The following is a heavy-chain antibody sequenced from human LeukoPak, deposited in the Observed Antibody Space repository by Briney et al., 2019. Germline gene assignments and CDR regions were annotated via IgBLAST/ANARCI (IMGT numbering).Heavy chain of an antibody. V-gene: IGHV1-18*01. CDR1: GYTFTSYG. J-gene: IGHJ4*02. Sequence: GASVKVSCKASGYTFTSYGIRWVRQAPGQGLEWMGWISAYNGNTNYAQKLQGRVTMTTDTSTSTAYMELRSLRSDDTAVYYCARDPVYDFWSSYNMGWDYWGQGTLVTVSS. CDR2: ISAYNGNT. D-gene: IGHD3-3*01. CDR3: ARDPVYDFWSSYNMGWDY.